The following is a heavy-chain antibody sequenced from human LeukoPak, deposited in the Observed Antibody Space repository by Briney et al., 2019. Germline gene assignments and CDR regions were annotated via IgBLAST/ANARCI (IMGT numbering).Heavy chain of an antibody. CDR1: VGSISCGGYS. D-gene: IGHD1-1*01. CDR2: IYYSVST. Sequence: NTSQTLFPTCTVSVGSISCGGYSWSWIRQHPGKGLEWIGYIYYSVSTKYNRSLKSRVTISVDTSKNQFSLKLSSGTATVLVCYYCAKHDPGRPGFRENLPFDYWGQGTLVTVSS. J-gene: IGHJ4*02. V-gene: IGHV4-31*03. CDR3: AKHDPGRPGFRENLPFDY.